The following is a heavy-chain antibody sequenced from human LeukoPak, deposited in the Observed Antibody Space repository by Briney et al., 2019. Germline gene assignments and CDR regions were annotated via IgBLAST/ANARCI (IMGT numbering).Heavy chain of an antibody. V-gene: IGHV1-8*01. CDR1: GYTLTSYD. CDR2: MNPNSGRT. CDR3: TREISSRYFDY. J-gene: IGHJ4*02. Sequence: ASVKVSCKASGYTLTSYDINWVRQATGQGLEWMGWMNPNSGRTGYAQNFQGRITITRNTSISTAYLELSSLRSDDTAVYYCTREISSRYFDYWGQGTLVTVSS.